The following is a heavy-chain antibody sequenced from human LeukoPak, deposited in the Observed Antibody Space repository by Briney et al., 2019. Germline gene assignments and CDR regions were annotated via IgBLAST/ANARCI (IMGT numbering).Heavy chain of an antibody. J-gene: IGHJ3*02. Sequence: ASVKVSCKASGYTFSGYYVHWVRQAPGQGLEWMGWINPNSGGTNYAQKFQGRVTMTRDTSISAAYMELRRLGSDDTAVYYCARGFAEEGTTTGAFDIWGHGTMVTVSS. D-gene: IGHD1-7*01. CDR2: INPNSGGT. CDR1: GYTFSGYY. CDR3: ARGFAEEGTTTGAFDI. V-gene: IGHV1-2*02.